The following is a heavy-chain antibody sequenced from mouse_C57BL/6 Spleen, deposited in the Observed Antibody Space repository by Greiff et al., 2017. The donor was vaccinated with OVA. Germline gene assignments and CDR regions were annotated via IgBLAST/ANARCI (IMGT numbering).Heavy chain of an antibody. D-gene: IGHD2-10*02. CDR1: GFTFSDYY. J-gene: IGHJ4*01. CDR2: ISNGGGST. CDR3: ARRSMDYAMDY. V-gene: IGHV5-12*01. Sequence: EVKLVESGGGLVQPGGSLKLSCAASGFTFSDYYMYWVRQTPEKRLEWVAYISNGGGSTYYPDTVKGRFTISRDNAKNTLYLPMSRLESEDTAMYYCARRSMDYAMDYWGQGTSVTVSS.